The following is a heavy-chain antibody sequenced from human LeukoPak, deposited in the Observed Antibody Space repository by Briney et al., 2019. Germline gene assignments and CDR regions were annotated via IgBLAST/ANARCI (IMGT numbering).Heavy chain of an antibody. J-gene: IGHJ3*01. D-gene: IGHD6-13*01. CDR3: AACIAASGYAFDV. CDR1: GLTFISLT. Sequence: ASVKVSCKASGLTFISLTVSWVRQAPGQGLEWLGWVSAYAGDTQYARTLQGRVSMTTNTSTSTAYMELKSLRSDDTAIYYCAACIAASGYAFDVWGQGTIITVSS. V-gene: IGHV1-18*01. CDR2: VSAYAGDT.